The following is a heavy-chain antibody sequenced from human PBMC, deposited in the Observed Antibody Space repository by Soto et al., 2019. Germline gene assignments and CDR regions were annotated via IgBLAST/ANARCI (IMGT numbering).Heavy chain of an antibody. CDR2: ISGSGGST. D-gene: IGHD1-26*01. CDR1: GITFKNYA. Sequence: GGSLRLSCAASGITFKNYAMSWVRQAPGKGLEWVSAISGSGGSTYYADSVKGRFTISRDNSKDTLYLQMNSLRAEDTAIFYCAKTNTGSYHDDFDMWGQGTMVTVSS. V-gene: IGHV3-23*01. CDR3: AKTNTGSYHDDFDM. J-gene: IGHJ3*02.